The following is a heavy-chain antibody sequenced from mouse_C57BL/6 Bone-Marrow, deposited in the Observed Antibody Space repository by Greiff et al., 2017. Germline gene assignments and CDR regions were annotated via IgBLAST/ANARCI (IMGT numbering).Heavy chain of an antibody. Sequence: EVHLVESEGGLVQPGSSMKLSCTASGFTFSDYYMAWVRQVPEKGLEWVANINYDGSSTYYLDSLKSRFIISRDNAKNILYLQMSSLKSEDTVTYYCARDSPLPLRDGYFDVWGTGTTVTVSS. J-gene: IGHJ1*03. CDR1: GFTFSDYY. D-gene: IGHD6-1*01. V-gene: IGHV5-16*01. CDR2: INYDGSST. CDR3: ARDSPLPLRDGYFDV.